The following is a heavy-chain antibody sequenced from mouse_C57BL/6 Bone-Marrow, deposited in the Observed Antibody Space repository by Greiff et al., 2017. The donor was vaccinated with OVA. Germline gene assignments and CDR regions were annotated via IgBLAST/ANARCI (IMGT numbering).Heavy chain of an antibody. CDR2: IHPNSGST. D-gene: IGHD1-1*01. CDR3: AGSSYLDY. J-gene: IGHJ2*01. V-gene: IGHV1-64*01. Sequence: VQLQQPGAELVKPGASVKLSCKASGYTFTSYWMHWVKQRPGQGLEWIGMIHPNSGSTNYNEKVKSKATLTVDKSSSTAYMQLSSLTSEDSAVYYCAGSSYLDYWGQGTTLTVSS. CDR1: GYTFTSYW.